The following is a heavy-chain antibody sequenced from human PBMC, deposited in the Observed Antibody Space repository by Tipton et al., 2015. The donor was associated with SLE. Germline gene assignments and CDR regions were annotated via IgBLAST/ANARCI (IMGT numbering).Heavy chain of an antibody. CDR1: NGSIGSDY. Sequence: TLSLTCSVSNGSIGSDYWTWIRQPPGKGLEWIGYKYYSGDTNYNPSLKSRVTISVDTSKNQFSLRLSSVTAADTAVYYCARFVPDYFDYWGQGTLVTVSS. D-gene: IGHD2-21*01. J-gene: IGHJ4*02. CDR3: ARFVPDYFDY. V-gene: IGHV4-59*01. CDR2: KYYSGDT.